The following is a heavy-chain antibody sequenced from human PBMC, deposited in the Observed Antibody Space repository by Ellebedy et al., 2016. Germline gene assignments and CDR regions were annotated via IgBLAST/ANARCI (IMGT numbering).Heavy chain of an antibody. CDR2: ISAYNGNT. CDR3: ARQRPASGDSYSGMDV. V-gene: IGHV1-18*01. D-gene: IGHD1-26*01. J-gene: IGHJ6*02. Sequence: ASVKVSCKTSGYIFTSYGISWVRQAPGQGLESMGWISAYNGNTKSAQKYQGRVTMTTDTSTSTAYMELRSLTSDDTAVIYCARQRPASGDSYSGMDVWGRGTTVTVSS. CDR1: GYIFTSYG.